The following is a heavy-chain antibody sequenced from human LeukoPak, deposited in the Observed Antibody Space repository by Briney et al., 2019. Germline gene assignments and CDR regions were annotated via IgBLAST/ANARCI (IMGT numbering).Heavy chain of an antibody. Sequence: SETLSLTCAVYGGSFSGYYWSWIRQPPGKGLEWIGEINHNGNTNHNPSLKSRVTISMDTSKNQFSLKLSSVTAADTAVYYCASVYDSSGHYPFWGQGILVTVSS. CDR3: ASVYDSSGHYPF. D-gene: IGHD3-22*01. J-gene: IGHJ4*02. CDR1: GGSFSGYY. V-gene: IGHV4-34*01. CDR2: INHNGNT.